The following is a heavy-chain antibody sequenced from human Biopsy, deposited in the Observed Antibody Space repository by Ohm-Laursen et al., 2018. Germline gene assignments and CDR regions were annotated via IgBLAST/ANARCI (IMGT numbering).Heavy chain of an antibody. CDR1: DFTFDVYA. D-gene: IGHD3-10*01. CDR3: VKDIRRYFYGMDV. CDR2: ITWNSGHI. V-gene: IGHV3-9*01. J-gene: IGHJ6*02. Sequence: SLRLSCSSSDFTFDVYAMSWVRQRPGKGLEWVSGITWNSGHIAYADSVKGRFTISRDNAKNVLWLQMNSLRVDDTAMYYCVKDIRRYFYGMDVWGQGTTVTVS.